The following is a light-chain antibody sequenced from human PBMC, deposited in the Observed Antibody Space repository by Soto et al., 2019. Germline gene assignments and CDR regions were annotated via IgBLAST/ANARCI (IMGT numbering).Light chain of an antibody. CDR2: GAS. Sequence: DIQMTQSPSSLSASVGERVTITCRASQNIGVYLNWYQQKPGKALKLVIYGASNLQSGVPPRFSGSGSGSEFTLTISGLQPDDFAIYFCQQSYSLPLTFGPGTKVDV. CDR1: QNIGVY. V-gene: IGKV1-39*01. J-gene: IGKJ3*01. CDR3: QQSYSLPLT.